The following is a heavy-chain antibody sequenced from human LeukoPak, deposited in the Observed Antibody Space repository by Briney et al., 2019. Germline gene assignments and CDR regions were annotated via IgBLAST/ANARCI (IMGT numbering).Heavy chain of an antibody. D-gene: IGHD3-22*01. CDR3: STTNYRNSSGYPFDY. J-gene: IGHJ4*02. Sequence: ASVKVSCKASGYTFTGHYMHWVRQAPGQGLEWMGWINPNSGGTDYAQKFQGRVTMTSDTSISTAYMELSRLRSDDTAFYYCSTTNYRNSSGYPFDYWGQGTLVTVSS. V-gene: IGHV1-2*02. CDR1: GYTFTGHY. CDR2: INPNSGGT.